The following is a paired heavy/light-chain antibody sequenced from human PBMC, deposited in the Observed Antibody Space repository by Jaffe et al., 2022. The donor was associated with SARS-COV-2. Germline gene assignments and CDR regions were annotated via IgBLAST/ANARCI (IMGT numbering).Heavy chain of an antibody. CDR1: GFTFSDYP. CDR3: ARDALIPKVFDYGDYPHFDF. CDR2: IGAGSGGTK. V-gene: IGHV3-23*01. Sequence: EVQLLESGGNLVQPGGSLTLSCAASGFTFSDYPMNWLRQAPGKGLEWVSSIGAGSGGTKYYADSVKGRFTVSRDGSKNTLYLQMNSLRADDTAVYYCARDALIPKVFDYGDYPHFDFWGQGTLVTVSP. J-gene: IGHJ4*02. D-gene: IGHD4-17*01.
Light chain of an antibody. CDR3: QQYRYWPPIT. CDR2: DAS. CDR1: QSVNSN. V-gene: IGKV3-15*01. Sequence: ETVMTQSPATLSVSPGERATLSCRASQSVNSNLAWYQQKPGQPPRLLIYDASTRATGIPARFSGSGSGTEFTLTITSLQSEDFAVYYCQQYRYWPPITFGGGTKVAIK. J-gene: IGKJ4*01.